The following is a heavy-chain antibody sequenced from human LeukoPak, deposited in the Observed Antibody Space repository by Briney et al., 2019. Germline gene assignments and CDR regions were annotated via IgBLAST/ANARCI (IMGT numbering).Heavy chain of an antibody. Sequence: SETLSLPCTVSGGSISDYYWSWIRQPPGKGLEWIGWIFGSGDFNYNSSLESRLSISVDTSNNQFSLKLTSATAADTAVYYCAREKDTGSNHAKIRYDIWGQGTMVTVSS. D-gene: IGHD1-26*01. V-gene: IGHV4-59*01. CDR1: GGSISDYY. J-gene: IGHJ3*02. CDR3: AREKDTGSNHAKIRYDI. CDR2: IFGSGDF.